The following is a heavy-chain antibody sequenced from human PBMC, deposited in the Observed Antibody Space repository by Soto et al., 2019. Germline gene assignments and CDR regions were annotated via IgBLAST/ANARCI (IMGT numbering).Heavy chain of an antibody. V-gene: IGHV4-34*01. D-gene: IGHD4-17*01. J-gene: IGHJ5*02. Sequence: SETLSLTCAVYGGSFSGYYWSWIRQPPGKGLEWIGEINHSGSTNYNPSLKSRVTISVDTSKNQFSLKLSSVTAADTAVYYCARRGRRYGDYGKKNGSGTKYNWFDPWGQGTLVTVSS. CDR2: INHSGST. CDR3: ARRGRRYGDYGKKNGSGTKYNWFDP. CDR1: GGSFSGYY.